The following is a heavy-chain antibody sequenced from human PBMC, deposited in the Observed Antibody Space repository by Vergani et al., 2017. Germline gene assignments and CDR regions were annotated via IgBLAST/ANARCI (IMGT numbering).Heavy chain of an antibody. CDR3: ARDRANYDFWSGPEYYYYGMDV. CDR2: IYYSGST. D-gene: IGHD3-3*01. Sequence: QVQLQESGPGLVKPSETLSLTCTVSGGSLSSYYWSWIRQPPGKGLEWIGYIYYSGSTNYNPSLKSRVTISVDTSKNQFSLKLSSVTAADTAVYYCARDRANYDFWSGPEYYYYGMDVWGQGTTVTVSS. J-gene: IGHJ6*02. CDR1: GGSLSSYY. V-gene: IGHV4-59*01.